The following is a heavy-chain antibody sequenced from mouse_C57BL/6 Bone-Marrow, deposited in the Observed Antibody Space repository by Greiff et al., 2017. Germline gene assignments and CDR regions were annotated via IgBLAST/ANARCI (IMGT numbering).Heavy chain of an antibody. CDR1: GFTFSDYG. V-gene: IGHV5-15*01. CDR2: ISNLAYSI. J-gene: IGHJ4*01. Sequence: EVKVVESGGGLVQPGGSLKLSCAASGFTFSDYGMAWVRQAPRKGPEWVAFISNLAYSIYYADTVTGRFTISRENAKNTLYLEMSSLRSEDTAMYYCARRPSYGYYAMDYWGQGTSVTVSS. D-gene: IGHD3-1*01. CDR3: ARRPSYGYYAMDY.